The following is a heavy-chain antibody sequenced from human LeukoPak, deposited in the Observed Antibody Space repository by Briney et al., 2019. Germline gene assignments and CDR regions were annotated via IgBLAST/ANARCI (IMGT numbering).Heavy chain of an antibody. J-gene: IGHJ6*02. Sequence: SQTLSLTCTVSGDSISSGAYYWSWIRQPPGKGLEWIGYIYYSGSTNYNPSLKSRVTISVDTSKNQFSLKLSSVTAADTAVYYCARDRGSWGSGSYEYGMDVWGQGTTVTVSS. CDR3: ARDRGSWGSGSYEYGMDV. V-gene: IGHV4-61*08. D-gene: IGHD3-10*01. CDR2: IYYSGST. CDR1: GDSISSGAYY.